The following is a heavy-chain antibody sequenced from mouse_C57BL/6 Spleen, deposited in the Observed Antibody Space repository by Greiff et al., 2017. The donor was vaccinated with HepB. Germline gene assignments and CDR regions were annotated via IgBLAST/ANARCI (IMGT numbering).Heavy chain of an antibody. V-gene: IGHV1-22*01. Sequence: EVQLQQSGPELVKPGASVKMSCKASGYTFTDYNMHWVKQSHGKSLEWIGYINPNNGGTSYNQKFKCKATLTVNKSSSTAYMELRSLTSEDSAVYYCARSPYYYGSHYFDYWGQGTTRTVSS. J-gene: IGHJ2*01. CDR1: GYTFTDYN. CDR2: INPNNGGT. D-gene: IGHD1-1*01. CDR3: ARSPYYYGSHYFDY.